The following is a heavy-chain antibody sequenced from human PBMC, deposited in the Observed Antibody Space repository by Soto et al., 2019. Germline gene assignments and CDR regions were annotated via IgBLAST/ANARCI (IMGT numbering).Heavy chain of an antibody. CDR3: ARGITMVRGAYDY. J-gene: IGHJ4*02. CDR2: IYYSGST. CDR1: GGSISSGGYY. V-gene: IGHV4-31*03. Sequence: QVQLQESGPGLVKPSQTLSLTCTVSGGSISSGGYYWSWIRQHPGKGLEWIGYIYYSGSTYYNPSLQSRVTVSVDTSKHQFSLKLSSVTAADPAVYYCARGITMVRGAYDYWGQGTLVTVSS. D-gene: IGHD3-10*01.